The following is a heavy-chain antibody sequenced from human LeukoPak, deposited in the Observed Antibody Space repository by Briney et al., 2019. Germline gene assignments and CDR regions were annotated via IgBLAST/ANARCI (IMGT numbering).Heavy chain of an antibody. J-gene: IGHJ4*02. Sequence: GGSLRLSCAASGFTFSSYAMSWVRQAPGKGLEWVSAISGSGSSTYYADSVKGRFTISRDNSKNTLYLQVNSLRAEDTAVYYCARRIVGATMSGDYWGQGTLVTVSS. CDR2: ISGSGSST. CDR1: GFTFSSYA. CDR3: ARRIVGATMSGDY. D-gene: IGHD1-26*01. V-gene: IGHV3-23*01.